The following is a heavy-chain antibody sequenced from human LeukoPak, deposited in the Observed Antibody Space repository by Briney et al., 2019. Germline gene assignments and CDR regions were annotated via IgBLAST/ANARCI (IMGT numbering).Heavy chain of an antibody. V-gene: IGHV3-30*04. Sequence: GGSLRLSCTASGFTFSDHAMHWVRQAPGKGLEWVTVISYHARDQFYADSVKGRFTVSRDNSRNILYLQMNSLRAEDSAVYYFAAQPCINGICYLDYWGQGALVTVSS. CDR2: ISYHARDQ. D-gene: IGHD2-8*01. J-gene: IGHJ4*02. CDR3: AAQPCINGICYLDY. CDR1: GFTFSDHA.